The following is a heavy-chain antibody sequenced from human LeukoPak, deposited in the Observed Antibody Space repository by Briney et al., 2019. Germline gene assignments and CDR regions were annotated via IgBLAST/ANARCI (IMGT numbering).Heavy chain of an antibody. CDR3: AKSEWAAAGLMASHFDS. V-gene: IGHV3-23*01. J-gene: IGHJ4*02. Sequence: PGGSLRLSCAVSGFTFSNYAMNWVRQAPGKGLEWVSTIRGSGGSPSYAAFVKSRLTISRDNPDNTLYLQMYSLRAEDTAVYYCAKSEWAAAGLMASHFDSWGEGTLVTVSS. CDR1: GFTFSNYA. D-gene: IGHD6-13*01. CDR2: IRGSGGSP.